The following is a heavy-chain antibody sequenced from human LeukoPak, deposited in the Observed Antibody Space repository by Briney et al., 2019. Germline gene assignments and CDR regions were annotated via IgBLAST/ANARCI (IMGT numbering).Heavy chain of an antibody. D-gene: IGHD2-2*01. CDR3: ARLTSRWFDS. CDR2: TSPNSDGT. J-gene: IGHJ5*01. Sequence: ASVKVSCKASGYAFTTHYVHWVRQAPGQGLEWMGWTSPNSDGTHYAQKFQGRVTMTRDTSVSTAYMELSRLRSDDTAVYYCARLTSRWFDSWGQGTLVTVSS. V-gene: IGHV1-2*02. CDR1: GYAFTTHY.